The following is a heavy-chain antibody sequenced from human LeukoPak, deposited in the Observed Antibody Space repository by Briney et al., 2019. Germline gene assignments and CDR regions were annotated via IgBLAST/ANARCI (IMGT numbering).Heavy chain of an antibody. D-gene: IGHD3-10*01. CDR1: GYTFTSYY. CDR3: ARGRWLGGFDY. Sequence: GASVKVSCKASGYTFTSYYMHWVRQAPGQGLEWMGIINPSGGSTSYAQKLQGRVTMTTDTSTSTAYMELRSLRSDDTAVYYCARGRWLGGFDYWGQGTLVTVSS. J-gene: IGHJ4*02. V-gene: IGHV1-46*01. CDR2: INPSGGST.